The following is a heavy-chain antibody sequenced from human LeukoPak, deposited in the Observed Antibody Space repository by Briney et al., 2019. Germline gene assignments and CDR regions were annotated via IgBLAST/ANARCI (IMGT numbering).Heavy chain of an antibody. J-gene: IGHJ6*02. CDR1: GGSISSYY. CDR2: IYTSGST. V-gene: IGHV4-4*07. D-gene: IGHD2-2*01. Sequence: SETLSLTCTVSGGSISSYYWSWIRRPAGKGLEWIGRIYTSGSTNYNPSLKSRVTMSVDTSKNQFSLKLSSVTAADTAVYYCARDIYCSSTSCYYYYGMDVWGQGTTVTVSS. CDR3: ARDIYCSSTSCYYYYGMDV.